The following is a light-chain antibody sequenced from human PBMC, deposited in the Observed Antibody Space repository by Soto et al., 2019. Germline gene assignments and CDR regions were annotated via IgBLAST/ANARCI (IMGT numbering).Light chain of an antibody. CDR2: GAS. J-gene: IGKJ1*01. CDR1: QSVSSSY. CDR3: QQYSSSGT. Sequence: VLTQSPGTLSLSPGERATLSCRASQSVSSSYLAWYQQKPGQAPRLLIYGASNRATGIPDRFSGSGSGTDFTLTISRLQPEDFAVYYCQQYSSSGTFGQGTKVDIK. V-gene: IGKV3-20*01.